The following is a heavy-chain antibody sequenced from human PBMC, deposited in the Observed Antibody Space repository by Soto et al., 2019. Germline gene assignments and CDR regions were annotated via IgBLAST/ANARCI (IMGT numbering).Heavy chain of an antibody. J-gene: IGHJ4*02. D-gene: IGHD5-12*01. CDR1: GFTLSSYW. CDR3: ARSLDGYNFVGDC. Sequence: EVQLVESGGGLVQPGGSLRLSCAASGFTLSSYWMHWVRQAPGKGLVWISRINIDGSSTSYADSVKGRFTISRDNAKNTLYLQVNSLRAEDTAVYYCARSLDGYNFVGDCWGQGTLVTVSS. CDR2: INIDGSST. V-gene: IGHV3-74*01.